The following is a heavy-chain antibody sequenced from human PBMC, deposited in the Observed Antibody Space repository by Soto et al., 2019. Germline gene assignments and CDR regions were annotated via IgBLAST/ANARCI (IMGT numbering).Heavy chain of an antibody. Sequence: QVQLVQSGAEVKKPGASVKVFCKASGYTFTDYAIHWVRQAPGQRLELMGWIAPGNGNTKYSQNFQGRVTITMDTSATTAYMELSSLRSEDTAVYYCAKGSRMWTPDYWGQGTLVTVSS. D-gene: IGHD2-21*01. V-gene: IGHV1-3*01. CDR1: GYTFTDYA. CDR2: IAPGNGNT. J-gene: IGHJ4*02. CDR3: AKGSRMWTPDY.